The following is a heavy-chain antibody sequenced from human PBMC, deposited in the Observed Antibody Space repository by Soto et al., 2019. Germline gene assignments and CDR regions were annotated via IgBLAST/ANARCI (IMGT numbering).Heavy chain of an antibody. J-gene: IGHJ4*02. Sequence: LRLSCAASGFTFDDYGMSWVRQAPGKGLEWVSGINWNGGSTGYADSVKGRFTISRDNAKNSLYLQMNSLRAEDTALYYCARGYYDILTGYPAPFDYWGQGTLVTVSS. CDR2: INWNGGST. CDR1: GFTFDDYG. CDR3: ARGYYDILTGYPAPFDY. V-gene: IGHV3-20*04. D-gene: IGHD3-9*01.